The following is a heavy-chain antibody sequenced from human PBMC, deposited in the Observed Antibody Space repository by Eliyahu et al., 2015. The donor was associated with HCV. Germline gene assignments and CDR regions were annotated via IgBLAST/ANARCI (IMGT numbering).Heavy chain of an antibody. CDR1: GXXFTGYY. CDR3: ARPDPLYSGSYYCY. CDR2: INPNSGGT. V-gene: IGHV1-2*02. Sequence: QVQLVQSGAEVKKPGVXVXVSCKASGXXFTGYYMHWVRQAPGQGLEWMGWINPNSGGTNYAQKFQGRVTMTRDTSISTAYMELSRLRSDDTAVYYCARPDPLYSGSYYCYWDQGTLVTVSS. D-gene: IGHD1-26*01. J-gene: IGHJ4*02.